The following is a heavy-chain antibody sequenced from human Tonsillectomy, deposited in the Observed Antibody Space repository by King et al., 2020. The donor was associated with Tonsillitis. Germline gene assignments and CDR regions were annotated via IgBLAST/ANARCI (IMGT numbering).Heavy chain of an antibody. CDR3: AREWAAMGTVYDY. Sequence: VQLVESGGGVVQPGRSLRLSCAASGFTFSSYAMHWVRQAPGKGLEWVAVISYDGSNKYYADSVKGRFTISRDNSKNTLYLQMNSLRAEDTAVYYCAREWAAMGTVYDYGGQGTLVTVSS. J-gene: IGHJ4*02. CDR2: ISYDGSNK. CDR1: GFTFSSYA. D-gene: IGHD5-18*01. V-gene: IGHV3-30-3*01.